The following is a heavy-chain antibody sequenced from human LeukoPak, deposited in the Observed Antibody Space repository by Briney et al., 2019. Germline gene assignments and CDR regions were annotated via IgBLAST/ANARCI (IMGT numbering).Heavy chain of an antibody. D-gene: IGHD2-21*02. CDR2: IYYSGST. CDR1: GGSISSSSYY. V-gene: IGHV4-39*01. J-gene: IGHJ4*02. CDR3: ARHPLYFGGDCSIYFDY. Sequence: SETLSLPCTVSGGSISSSSYYWGWIRQPPGKGLEWIGSIYYSGSTYYNPSLKSRITISVDTSKNQFSLKLSSVTAADTAVYYCARHPLYFGGDCSIYFDYWGQGTLVTVSS.